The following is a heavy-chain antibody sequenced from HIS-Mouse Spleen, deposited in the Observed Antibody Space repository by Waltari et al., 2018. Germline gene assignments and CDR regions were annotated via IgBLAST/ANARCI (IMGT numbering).Heavy chain of an antibody. Sequence: QVQLQESGPGLVKPSETLSLTCTVSGYSISSGYYWGWIRQPPGKGLEWIGSIYHSGGTYYNPSRKRLVTISVDTSKNQFSLKLSSVTAADTAVYYCARVKTWGQGTLVTVSS. J-gene: IGHJ5*02. CDR1: GYSISSGYY. CDR2: IYHSGGT. CDR3: ARVKT. V-gene: IGHV4-38-2*02.